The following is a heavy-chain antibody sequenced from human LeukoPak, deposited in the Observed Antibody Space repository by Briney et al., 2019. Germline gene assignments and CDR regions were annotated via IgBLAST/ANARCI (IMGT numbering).Heavy chain of an antibody. CDR2: IRQDGIET. CDR1: GFTFSTYW. J-gene: IGHJ4*02. D-gene: IGHD2-21*02. CDR3: ARGCGRAHCPYFFDY. V-gene: IGHV3-7*01. Sequence: GGSLRLSCAASGFTFSTYWMSWVRQAPGKGLEWVAPIRQDGIETHYVDSVKGRFIISRDNSKNSLYLQMSSLRVEDTAVYYCARGCGRAHCPYFFDYWGQGTLVPVSS.